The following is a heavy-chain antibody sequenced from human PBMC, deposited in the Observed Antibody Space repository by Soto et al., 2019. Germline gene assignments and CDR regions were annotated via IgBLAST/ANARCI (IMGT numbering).Heavy chain of an antibody. Sequence: QVQLVQSGAEVKKPGSSVKVSCKASGGTFSSYAISWVRQAPGQGLEWMGGIIPIFGTANYAQKFQGRVTITADKSTSTAYMELSSPRSEDTAVYYCARSPRGPYRRAFDIWGQGTMVTVSS. CDR2: IIPIFGTA. CDR1: GGTFSSYA. D-gene: IGHD4-4*01. V-gene: IGHV1-69*06. CDR3: ARSPRGPYRRAFDI. J-gene: IGHJ3*02.